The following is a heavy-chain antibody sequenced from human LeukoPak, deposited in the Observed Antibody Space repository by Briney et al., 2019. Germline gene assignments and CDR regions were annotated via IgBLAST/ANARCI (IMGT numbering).Heavy chain of an antibody. CDR1: GYTFTGYY. V-gene: IGHV1-2*06. D-gene: IGHD6-19*01. J-gene: IGHJ4*02. CDR3: ARQVRVSSGWYSDY. CDR2: INPNSGGT. Sequence: GASVKVSCKASGYTFTGYYMHWVRQAPGQGLEWMGRINPNSGGTNYAQKFQGRVTMTRDTSISTAYMELSRLRSDDTAVYYCARQVRVSSGWYSDYWGQGTLVTVSS.